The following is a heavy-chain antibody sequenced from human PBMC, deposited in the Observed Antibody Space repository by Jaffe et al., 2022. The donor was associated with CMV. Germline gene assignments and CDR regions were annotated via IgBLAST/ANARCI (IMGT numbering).Heavy chain of an antibody. D-gene: IGHD3-10*01. CDR3: ARVGGYYYGSETFDP. Sequence: QVQLQESGPGLVKPSETLSLTCTVSGGSISSYYWSWIRQPPGKGLEWIGYIYYSGSTNYNPSLKSRVTISLDTSKNQFSLKLSSVTAADTAVYYCARVGGYYYGSETFDPWGQGTLVTVSS. J-gene: IGHJ5*02. CDR2: IYYSGST. CDR1: GGSISSYY. V-gene: IGHV4-59*01.